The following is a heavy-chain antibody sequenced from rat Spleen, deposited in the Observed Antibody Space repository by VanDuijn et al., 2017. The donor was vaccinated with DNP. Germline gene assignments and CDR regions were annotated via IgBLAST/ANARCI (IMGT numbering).Heavy chain of an antibody. D-gene: IGHD4-3*01. CDR2: INPDGGTT. CDR1: GFTFSTYW. V-gene: IGHV5-58*01. Sequence: EVQLVETGGGLVQPGRSLKLSCVASGFTFSTYWMYWIRQAPGKGLEWVASINPDGGTTYYPDSVKGRFTISRDNAENTVYLQMNSLRSEDMATYYCVRWNSGHFDYWGQGVMVPVSS. J-gene: IGHJ2*01. CDR3: VRWNSGHFDY.